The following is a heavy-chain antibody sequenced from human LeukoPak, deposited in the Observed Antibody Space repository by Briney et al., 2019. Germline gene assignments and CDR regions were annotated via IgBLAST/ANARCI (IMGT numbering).Heavy chain of an antibody. CDR2: IKSKTDGGTT. CDR1: GFTFSNAW. CDR3: TTVGYSRTQQYY. D-gene: IGHD6-13*01. V-gene: IGHV3-15*01. J-gene: IGHJ4*02. Sequence: GPSLRLSCVPSGFTFSNAWTSSVRHHAGDGLEWVDPIKSKTDGGTTDYAVPMKGRFTISRDDTKNTLYLQMNSLKIEDTAVYYCTTVGYSRTQQYYCVEGALVSVS.